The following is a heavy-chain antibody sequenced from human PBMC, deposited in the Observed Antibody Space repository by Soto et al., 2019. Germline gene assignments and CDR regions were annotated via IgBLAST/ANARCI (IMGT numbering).Heavy chain of an antibody. CDR3: ARSPPGPYGSGSYYFDY. Sequence: GASVKVSCKASGGTFSSYAISWVRRAPGQGLEWMGGIIPIFGTANYAQKFQGRVTITADESTSTAYMELSSLRSEDTAVYYCARSPPGPYGSGSYYFDYWGQGTLGTVPQ. V-gene: IGHV1-69*01. CDR1: GGTFSSYA. D-gene: IGHD3-10*01. J-gene: IGHJ4*02. CDR2: IIPIFGTA.